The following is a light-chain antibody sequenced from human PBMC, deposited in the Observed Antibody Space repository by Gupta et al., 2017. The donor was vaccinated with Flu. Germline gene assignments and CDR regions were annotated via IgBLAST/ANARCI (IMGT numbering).Light chain of an antibody. CDR1: QSVSNN. V-gene: IGKV3-15*01. J-gene: IGKJ1*01. CDR3: QLYNNWPPP. Sequence: GETATLSCRASQSVSNNLAWYQQKPGQAPRLLIHGTSNRAIGIPARFSGSGSGTEFTLTISSLQSEDSAVYYCQLYNNWPPPFGQGTKVEIK. CDR2: GTS.